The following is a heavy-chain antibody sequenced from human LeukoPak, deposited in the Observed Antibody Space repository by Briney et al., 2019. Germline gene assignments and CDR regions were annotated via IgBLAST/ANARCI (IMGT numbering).Heavy chain of an antibody. CDR3: ARGARQLKFQQLATLFGY. CDR1: GYTFTSYA. V-gene: IGHV7-4-1*02. J-gene: IGHJ4*02. Sequence: GASVKVSCKASGYTFTSYAMNWVRQAPGQGLEWMGWINTNTGNPTYAQGFTGRFVFSLDTSVSTAYLQISSLKAEDTAVYYCARGARQLKFQQLATLFGYWGQGTLVTVSS. CDR2: INTNTGNP. D-gene: IGHD6-13*01.